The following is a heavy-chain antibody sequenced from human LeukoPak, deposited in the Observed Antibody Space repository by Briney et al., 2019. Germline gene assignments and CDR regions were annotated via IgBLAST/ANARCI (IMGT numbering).Heavy chain of an antibody. J-gene: IGHJ6*02. CDR1: GFTFSSYA. Sequence: GGSLRLSCAASGFTFSSYAMHWVRQAPGKGLEWVAVISYDGSNKYCADSVKGRFTISRDNSKNTLYLQMNSLRAEDTAVYYCARAKSSGSSSEYYGMDVWGQGTTVTVSS. CDR2: ISYDGSNK. CDR3: ARAKSSGSSSEYYGMDV. V-gene: IGHV3-30-3*01. D-gene: IGHD1-26*01.